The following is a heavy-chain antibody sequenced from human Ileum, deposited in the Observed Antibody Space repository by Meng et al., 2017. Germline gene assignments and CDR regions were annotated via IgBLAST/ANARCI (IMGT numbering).Heavy chain of an antibody. J-gene: IGHJ4*02. D-gene: IGHD7-27*01. CDR2: AST. Sequence: QVQLEGSGPGLGRASETLSLICAVSGGSVSSSGYQWGWIRQPPGKGLEWIGYASTNYNPSLKSRVTISVDTSKNQFSLKLTSVTAADTAVYYCARDHWGSLDYWGQGVLVTVSS. V-gene: IGHV4-61*08. CDR3: ARDHWGSLDY. CDR1: GGSVSSSGYQ.